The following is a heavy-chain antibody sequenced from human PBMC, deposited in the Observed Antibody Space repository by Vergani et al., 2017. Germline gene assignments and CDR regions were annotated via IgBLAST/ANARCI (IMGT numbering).Heavy chain of an antibody. CDR3: ARGGDCSSTSCYYYYYMDV. J-gene: IGHJ6*03. V-gene: IGHV1-2*02. D-gene: IGHD2-2*01. CDR1: GYTFTGYY. Sequence: QVQLVQSGAVVKKPGASVKVSCKASGYTFTGYYMHWVRQAPGQGLEWMGWINPNSGGTNYAQKFQGRVTMTRDTSISTAYMELSRLRSDDTAVYYCARGGDCSSTSCYYYYYMDVWGKGTTVTVSS. CDR2: INPNSGGT.